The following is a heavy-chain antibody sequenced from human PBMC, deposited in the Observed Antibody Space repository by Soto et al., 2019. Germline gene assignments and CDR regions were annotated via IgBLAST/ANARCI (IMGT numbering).Heavy chain of an antibody. V-gene: IGHV1-69*13. Sequence: SVKVSCKASGYTFTSYDISWVRQAPGQGLEWMGGIIPIFGTANYAQKFQGRVTITADESTSTAYMELSSLRSEDTAVYYCARGRTQLWLLFYWGQGTLVTVSS. CDR3: ARGRTQLWLLFY. J-gene: IGHJ4*02. D-gene: IGHD5-18*01. CDR2: IIPIFGTA. CDR1: GYTFTSYD.